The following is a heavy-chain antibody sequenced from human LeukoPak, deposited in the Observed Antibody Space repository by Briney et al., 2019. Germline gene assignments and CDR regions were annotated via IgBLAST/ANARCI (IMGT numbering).Heavy chain of an antibody. Sequence: ASVKASCKASGYTFTSYDINWVRQATGQGLEWMGWMNPNSGNTGYAQKFQGRATMTRNTSISTAYMELSSLRSEDTAVYYCARGVVGDTAMVNYWGQGTLVTVSS. J-gene: IGHJ4*02. CDR2: MNPNSGNT. D-gene: IGHD5-18*01. CDR3: ARGVVGDTAMVNY. V-gene: IGHV1-8*01. CDR1: GYTFTSYD.